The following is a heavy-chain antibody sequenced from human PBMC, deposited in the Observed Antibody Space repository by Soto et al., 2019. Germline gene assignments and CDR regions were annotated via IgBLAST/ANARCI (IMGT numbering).Heavy chain of an antibody. Sequence: ASVKVSCKISGYTFTSYGISWARQAPGQGLEWMGWISTHNGDANFAQKFQGRVTLTTDTSTNTAYMDLRSLTSDDTAVYYCARGYDILTGLAYYYGMDVWGQGTTVTVSS. CDR1: GYTFTSYG. J-gene: IGHJ6*02. V-gene: IGHV1-18*01. CDR2: ISTHNGDA. D-gene: IGHD3-9*01. CDR3: ARGYDILTGLAYYYGMDV.